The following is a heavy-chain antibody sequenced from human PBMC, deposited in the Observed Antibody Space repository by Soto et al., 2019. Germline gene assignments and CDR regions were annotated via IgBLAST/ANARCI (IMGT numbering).Heavy chain of an antibody. CDR2: IRSKAYGGTT. J-gene: IGHJ4*02. CDR3: TRDHGDPYFDY. CDR1: GFTFGDYA. Sequence: PGGSLRLSCTASGFTFGDYAMSWVRQAPGKGLEWVGFIRSKAYGGTTEYAASVKGRFTISRDDYKSIAYLQMNSLKTEDKAVYYCTRDHGDPYFDYWGQGTLVTVS. D-gene: IGHD4-17*01. V-gene: IGHV3-49*04.